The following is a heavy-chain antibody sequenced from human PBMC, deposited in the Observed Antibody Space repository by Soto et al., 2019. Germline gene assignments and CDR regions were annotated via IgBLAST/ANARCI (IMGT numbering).Heavy chain of an antibody. D-gene: IGHD6-13*01. J-gene: IGHJ4*02. CDR2: IYHSGIT. CDR1: GYSISSGYY. CDR3: ARAQYSSSYLLSAY. Sequence: SETLSLTCVVSGYSISSGYYWGWIRQPPGKGLEWIGSIYHSGITSYNPSLKSRVTISVDTSRNQFSLELNSVTAADTAVYYCARAQYSSSYLLSAYWGKGAPVTVSS. V-gene: IGHV4-38-2*01.